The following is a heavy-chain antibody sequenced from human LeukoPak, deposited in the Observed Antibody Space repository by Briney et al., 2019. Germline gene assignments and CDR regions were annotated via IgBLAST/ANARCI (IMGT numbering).Heavy chain of an antibody. D-gene: IGHD4-17*01. J-gene: IGHJ4*02. CDR3: AKGRGTAVTNAANY. V-gene: IGHV3-23*01. CDR1: GFTFSSYA. Sequence: GGSLRLSCAASGFTFSSYAMSWVRQAPGKGLEWVSSISGSGDNTYSADSVKDRFSIYIDNSKTTVSMQMNSRRAEDTAVYDCAKGRGTAVTNAANYWGQGTLVTVSS. CDR2: ISGSGDNT.